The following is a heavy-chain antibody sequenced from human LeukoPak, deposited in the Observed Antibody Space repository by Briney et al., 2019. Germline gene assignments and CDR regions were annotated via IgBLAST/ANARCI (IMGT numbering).Heavy chain of an antibody. CDR3: ARDKIVGATNFDY. CDR1: GFTFSSYW. J-gene: IGHJ4*02. V-gene: IGHV3-7*01. Sequence: GGSLRLSCAASGFTFSSYWMSWVRQAPGKWLEWVANIKQDGSEKYYVDSVKGRFTISRDNAKNSLYLQMNSLRAEDTAVYYCARDKIVGATNFDYWGQGTLVTVSS. CDR2: IKQDGSEK. D-gene: IGHD1-26*01.